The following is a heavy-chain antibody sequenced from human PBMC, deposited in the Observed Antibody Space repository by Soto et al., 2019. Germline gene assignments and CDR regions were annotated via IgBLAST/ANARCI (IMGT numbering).Heavy chain of an antibody. V-gene: IGHV1-46*01. Sequence: QVQLMQSGAEVKKPGASVKVSCKASGDTFTEYYIHWVRQAPGQGLEWMGTVNPSGGHTTYAQHFLGRVTMNRDTATRKLYRELTSLTSEDTAVYYCARGGHVVVVTAALDYWGQGTLVTVSS. D-gene: IGHD2-21*02. CDR1: GDTFTEYY. J-gene: IGHJ4*02. CDR2: VNPSGGHT. CDR3: ARGGHVVVVTAALDY.